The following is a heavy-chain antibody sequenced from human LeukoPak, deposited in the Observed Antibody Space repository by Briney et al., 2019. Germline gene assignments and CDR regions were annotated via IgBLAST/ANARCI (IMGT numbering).Heavy chain of an antibody. CDR2: IHTTENT. Sequence: SETLSLTCTVSGDSISGYYWNWIRQTPGKGLEWIGNIHTTENTRYNPSLKDRALLSLASSRNQVTLSPTSVTAADTAVYYCAIGLYWFESWGQGTLVTVSS. D-gene: IGHD3-10*01. V-gene: IGHV4-4*09. CDR3: AIGLYWFES. J-gene: IGHJ5*01. CDR1: GDSISGYY.